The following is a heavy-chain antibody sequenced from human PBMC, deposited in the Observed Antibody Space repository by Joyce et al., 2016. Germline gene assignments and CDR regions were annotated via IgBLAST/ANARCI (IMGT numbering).Heavy chain of an antibody. CDR1: GYIFTRFY. D-gene: IGHD4-17*01. Sequence: QVQLVQSGAEMTRPGASVKVSCKTSGYIFTRFYMHWVRQAPGQGLEWKGIINPSGGSPTYAPKVRDRVTRTRDTSTTTVYWEMSSRRPEDTAVYYCARQMHDFGDYEAFDPWGQGTL. V-gene: IGHV1-46*01. J-gene: IGHJ5*02. CDR2: INPSGGSP. CDR3: ARQMHDFGDYEAFDP.